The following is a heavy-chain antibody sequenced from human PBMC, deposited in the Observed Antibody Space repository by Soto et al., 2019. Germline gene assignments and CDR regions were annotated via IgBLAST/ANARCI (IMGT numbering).Heavy chain of an antibody. CDR2: IIPIFGTG. CDR3: ARSLDYKAPRVY. Sequence: QVQLLQSRAEVKKPGSSVKVSCKASGGTFSTYAISWVRQAPGQGLEWMGGIIPIFGTGNYAQNFQGRVTITADESTSTAYMELNSLRSEDTAVYYCARSLDYKAPRVYWGQGTLVTVSS. CDR1: GGTFSTYA. D-gene: IGHD3-10*01. V-gene: IGHV1-69*01. J-gene: IGHJ4*02.